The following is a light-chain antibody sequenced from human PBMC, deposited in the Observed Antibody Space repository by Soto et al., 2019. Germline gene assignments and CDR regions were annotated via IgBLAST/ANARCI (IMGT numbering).Light chain of an antibody. V-gene: IGKV1-5*01. J-gene: IGKJ1*01. CDR3: QEYNSFST. CDR2: DAS. Sequence: DIQMTQSPSTLSASVGDRVTITCRAIQSISRWLAWYQQKPGKALKLLIYDASSLESGVPSRFSGSGSGTEFTLTISRLQPDDFATYYCQEYNSFSTFGQGTKV. CDR1: QSISRW.